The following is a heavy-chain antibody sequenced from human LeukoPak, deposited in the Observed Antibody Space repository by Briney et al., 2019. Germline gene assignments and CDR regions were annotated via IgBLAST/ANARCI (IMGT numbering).Heavy chain of an antibody. D-gene: IGHD1-7*01. J-gene: IGHJ4*02. Sequence: GESLKISCKGSGYSFTSYWIGWVRQMPGKGLEWMGITYPGDSETRYSPSFQGQVTISADKSISTAYLQWSSLKASDTAMYYCARREAGTTSRFDYWGQGSLVTVSS. V-gene: IGHV5-51*01. CDR3: ARREAGTTSRFDY. CDR2: TYPGDSET. CDR1: GYSFTSYW.